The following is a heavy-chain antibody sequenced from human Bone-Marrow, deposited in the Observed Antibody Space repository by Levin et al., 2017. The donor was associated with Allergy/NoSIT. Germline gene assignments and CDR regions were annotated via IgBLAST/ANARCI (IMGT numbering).Heavy chain of an antibody. CDR3: ANGGDCRRTSCHYTPAFDI. CDR2: ISVSGTST. CDR1: GLTFNTYA. D-gene: IGHD2-2*01. Sequence: PGGSLRLSCAASGLTFNTYAFSWVRQAPGKGLEWVSTISVSGTSTDYADSVKGRFTISRDNSRNTVYLQMNSLRAEDTAVYYCANGGDCRRTSCHYTPAFDIWGQGTMVSVSS. J-gene: IGHJ3*02. V-gene: IGHV3-23*01.